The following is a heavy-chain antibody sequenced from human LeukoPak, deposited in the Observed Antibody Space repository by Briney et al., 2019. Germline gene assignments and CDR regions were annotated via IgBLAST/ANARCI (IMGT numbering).Heavy chain of an antibody. CDR1: GYTFTSYG. V-gene: IGHV1-2*02. D-gene: IGHD6-6*01. J-gene: IGHJ4*02. CDR3: ARAAVSSSPSFGY. CDR2: INPNSGGT. Sequence: GASVKVSCKASGYTFTSYGISWVRQAPGQGLEWMGWINPNSGGTNYAQKFQGRVTMTRDTSISTAYMELSRLRSDDTAVYYCARAAVSSSPSFGYWGQGTLVTVSS.